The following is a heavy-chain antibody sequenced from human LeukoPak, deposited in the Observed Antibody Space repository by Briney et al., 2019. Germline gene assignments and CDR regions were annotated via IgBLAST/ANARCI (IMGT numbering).Heavy chain of an antibody. CDR2: IIPIFGTT. Sequence: GASVKVSCKASGGTFSSYAISWVRQAPGQGLEWMGGIIPIFGTTTYAQKFQGRVTISADESTSTVYMELSSLRSEDTAVYYCARDLTMVRGARYRPYNWFDPWGQGTLVTVSP. CDR1: GGTFSSYA. J-gene: IGHJ5*02. D-gene: IGHD3-10*01. CDR3: ARDLTMVRGARYRPYNWFDP. V-gene: IGHV1-69*13.